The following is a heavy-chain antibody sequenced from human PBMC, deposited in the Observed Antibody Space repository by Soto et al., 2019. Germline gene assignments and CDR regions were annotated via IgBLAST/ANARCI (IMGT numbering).Heavy chain of an antibody. CDR2: IKTNTDYGTT. V-gene: IGHV3-15*01. Sequence: PVGSLRLSCESSGFTFGNAYMNCVRHAPGKWLEWVGRIKTNTDYGTTDYATPVKGRFLISRDDSKDTLFLQMNSLKTEDTAVYFCCTDVQAKSYYEGSGYSTDWGQGTLVTVSS. J-gene: IGHJ4*02. CDR1: GFTFGNAY. D-gene: IGHD3-22*01. CDR3: CTDVQAKSYYEGSGYSTD.